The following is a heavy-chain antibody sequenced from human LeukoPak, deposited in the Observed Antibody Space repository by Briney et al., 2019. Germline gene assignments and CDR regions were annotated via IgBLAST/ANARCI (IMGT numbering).Heavy chain of an antibody. CDR3: ARHSDVVGAI. CDR2: IYPRDSDT. J-gene: IGHJ4*02. D-gene: IGHD3-16*01. CDR1: GYTFTHQW. V-gene: IGHV5-51*01. Sequence: GESLKISCEASGYTFTHQWIGWVRKMPGTGLEWVGIIYPRDSDTIYSPSFQGHVTISADTSINTAYLGWRSLEASDPAMYYCARHSDVVGAIWGQGTQVTVSS.